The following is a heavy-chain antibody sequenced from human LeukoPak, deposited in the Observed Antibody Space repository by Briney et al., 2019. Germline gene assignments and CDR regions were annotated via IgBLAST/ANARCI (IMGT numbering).Heavy chain of an antibody. CDR3: ARDSSIMITFGGVIASHSAFDI. CDR2: ISSSSTI. D-gene: IGHD3-16*02. CDR1: GFTFSSYS. Sequence: GGSLRLSCAASGFTFSSYSMIWVRQAPGKGLEWVSYISSSSTIYYADSVKGRFTISRDNAKNSLYLQMNSLRAEDTAVYYCARDSSIMITFGGVIASHSAFDIWGQGTMVTVSS. J-gene: IGHJ3*02. V-gene: IGHV3-48*01.